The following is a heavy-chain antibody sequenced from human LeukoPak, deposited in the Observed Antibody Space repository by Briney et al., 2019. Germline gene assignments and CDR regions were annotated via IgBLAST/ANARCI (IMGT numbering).Heavy chain of an antibody. CDR2: IIPILGIA. D-gene: IGHD3-3*01. V-gene: IGHV1-69*04. Sequence: SVKVSCKASGGTFSSYAISWVRQAPGQGLEWMGRIIPILGIANYAQKFQGRVTITADESTSTAYMELSSLRSEDTAVYYCARSPGYDFWSGAPGLDVWGQGTTVTVSS. CDR3: ARSPGYDFWSGAPGLDV. J-gene: IGHJ6*02. CDR1: GGTFSSYA.